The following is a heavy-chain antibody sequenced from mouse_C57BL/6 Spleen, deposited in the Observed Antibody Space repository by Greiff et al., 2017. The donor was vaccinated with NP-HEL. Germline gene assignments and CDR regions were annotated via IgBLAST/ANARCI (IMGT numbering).Heavy chain of an antibody. CDR2: IYPGDGDT. Sequence: QVQLKESGPELVKPGASVKISCKASGYAFSSSWMNWVKQRPGKGLEWIGRIYPGDGDTNYNGKFKGKATLTADKSSSTAYMQLSSLTSEDSAVYFCARETTVVATRTWFAYWGQGTLVTVSA. CDR3: ARETTVVATRTWFAY. J-gene: IGHJ3*01. D-gene: IGHD1-1*01. V-gene: IGHV1-82*01. CDR1: GYAFSSSW.